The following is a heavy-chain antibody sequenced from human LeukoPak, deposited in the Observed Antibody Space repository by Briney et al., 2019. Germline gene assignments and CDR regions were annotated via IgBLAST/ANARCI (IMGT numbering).Heavy chain of an antibody. V-gene: IGHV3-30*02. CDR1: GFTFSSYG. D-gene: IGHD2-2*01. J-gene: IGHJ5*01. CDR3: TRSLRYCNSTSCSNWFDP. Sequence: GGSLRLSCAASGFTFSSYGMHWVRQAPGKGLEWVAFIRYDGSNKYYADSVKGRFTISRDNSKNTLYLQMNSLRAEDTAVYYCTRSLRYCNSTSCSNWFDPWGQGTLVTVSS. CDR2: IRYDGSNK.